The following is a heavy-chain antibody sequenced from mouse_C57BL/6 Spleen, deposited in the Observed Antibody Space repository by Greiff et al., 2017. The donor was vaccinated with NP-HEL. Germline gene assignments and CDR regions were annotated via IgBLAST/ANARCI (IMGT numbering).Heavy chain of an antibody. V-gene: IGHV1-69*01. J-gene: IGHJ3*01. CDR3: ARGGYYDYDVGFAY. CDR2: IAPSDSYT. D-gene: IGHD2-4*01. Sequence: QVQLQQPGAELVMPGASVKLSCKASGYTFTSYWMHWVKQRPGQGLEWIGEIAPSDSYTNYNQKFKGKSTLTVDKSSSTAYMQLSSLTSEDSAVYYCARGGYYDYDVGFAYGGQGTLVTVSA. CDR1: GYTFTSYW.